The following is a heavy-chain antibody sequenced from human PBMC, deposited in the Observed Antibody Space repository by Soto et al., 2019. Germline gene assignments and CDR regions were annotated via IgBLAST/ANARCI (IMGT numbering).Heavy chain of an antibody. D-gene: IGHD5-18*01. Sequence: ASLKVSCKASGYRFTTHYIHWVRQAPGQGLEWMGRMNVGTGGTTYAHKFQGRVTMTRDTSIRTAYLEVSSVKSDDTAMYYCARDGNFALRGYSFGFDFWGQGTLVTVSS. CDR1: GYRFTTHY. CDR2: MNVGTGGT. CDR3: ARDGNFALRGYSFGFDF. V-gene: IGHV1-2*06. J-gene: IGHJ4*02.